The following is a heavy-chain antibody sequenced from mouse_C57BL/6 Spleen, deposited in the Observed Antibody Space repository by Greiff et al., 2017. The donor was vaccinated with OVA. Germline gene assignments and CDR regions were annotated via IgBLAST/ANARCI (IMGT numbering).Heavy chain of an antibody. J-gene: IGHJ4*01. CDR1: GFTFSDYY. CDR3: ARYYDYDGRYYAMDY. V-gene: IGHV5-16*01. Sequence: EVKLVESEGGLVQPGSSMKLSCTASGFTFSDYYMAWVRQVPEKGLEWVATINYDGSSTYYLDSLKSRFIISRDNAKNILYLQMSRLKSEDTATYYCARYYDYDGRYYAMDYWGQGTSVTVSS. CDR2: INYDGSST. D-gene: IGHD2-4*01.